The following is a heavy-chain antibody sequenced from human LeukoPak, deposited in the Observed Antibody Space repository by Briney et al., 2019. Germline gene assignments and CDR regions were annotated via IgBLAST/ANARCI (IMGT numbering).Heavy chain of an antibody. CDR3: ARVHWNYDGLAWFDP. CDR1: GDSISPYS. Sequence: PSETLFLTCSVSGDSISPYSWTWIRQPAGKGLEWIGRIFTSGAAFYNPSLKSRVTMSIATSKAQFSLRLSSVTAADTAVYYCARVHWNYDGLAWFDPWGQGTLVIVSS. J-gene: IGHJ5*02. V-gene: IGHV4-4*07. D-gene: IGHD1-7*01. CDR2: IFTSGAA.